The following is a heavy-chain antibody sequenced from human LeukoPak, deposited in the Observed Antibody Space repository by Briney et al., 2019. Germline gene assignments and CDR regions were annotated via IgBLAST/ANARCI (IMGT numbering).Heavy chain of an antibody. CDR1: GASIRSYY. D-gene: IGHD3-9*01. Sequence: SQTLSLTCTVSGASIRSYYWSWIRQPPGKGLEWIGYSYYSGNTNYNPSLTSRVTMSVDTSKNQFSLNLTSVTAADTAVYYCARGRYFDWLLDYWGQGTLVTVSS. CDR2: SYYSGNT. V-gene: IGHV4-59*01. J-gene: IGHJ4*02. CDR3: ARGRYFDWLLDY.